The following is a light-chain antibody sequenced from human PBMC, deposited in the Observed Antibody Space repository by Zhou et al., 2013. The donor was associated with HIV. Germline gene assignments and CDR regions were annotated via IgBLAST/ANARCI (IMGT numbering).Light chain of an antibody. J-gene: IGLJ2*01. CDR1: SSDVGGYNY. V-gene: IGLV2-8*01. Sequence: QSALTQPPSASGTPGQSVTISCTGTSSDVGGYNYVAWYQQHPGKVPKIMIYEVNKRPSGVPDRFSGSKSGNTASLTVSGLQAEDESDYYCGSYAGSSIWIFGGGTKVTLL. CDR3: GSYAGSSIWI. CDR2: EVN.